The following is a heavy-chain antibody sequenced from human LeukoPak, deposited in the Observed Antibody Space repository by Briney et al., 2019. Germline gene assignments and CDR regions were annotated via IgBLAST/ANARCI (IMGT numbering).Heavy chain of an antibody. CDR3: ARESITGPYYFDY. CDR2: ISSSSSTI. D-gene: IGHD1-20*01. CDR1: GFTFSSYS. J-gene: IGHJ4*02. Sequence: GGSLRLSCAASGFTFSSYSMNWVRQAPGKGLEWVSYISSSSSTIYYADSVKGRFTISRDNAKNSLYLQMNSLRAEDTAVYYRARESITGPYYFDYWGQGTLVTVSS. V-gene: IGHV3-48*01.